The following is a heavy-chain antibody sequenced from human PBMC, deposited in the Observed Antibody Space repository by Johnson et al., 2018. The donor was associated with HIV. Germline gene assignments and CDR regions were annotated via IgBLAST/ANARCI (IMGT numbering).Heavy chain of an antibody. V-gene: IGHV3-64*01. Sequence: VQLVESGGGVVQPGRSLRLSCTASGFTFRSFAMHWVRQAPGKGLEYVSGISSNGGNTYYANSVKGRFTISRDNSKNTLYLQMNSLRVEDTAVYYCARDGESQQLPLGDACDFWGQGTMVTVSS. CDR3: ARDGESQQLPLGDACDF. CDR2: ISSNGGNT. D-gene: IGHD6-13*01. J-gene: IGHJ3*01. CDR1: GFTFRSFA.